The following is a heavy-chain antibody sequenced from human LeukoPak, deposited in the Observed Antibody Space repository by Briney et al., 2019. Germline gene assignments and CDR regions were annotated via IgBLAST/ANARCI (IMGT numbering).Heavy chain of an antibody. Sequence: PGGSLRLSCAASGFTFDDYAMHWVRQAPGKGLEWVSGISWNSGSIGYADSVKGRFTISRDNAKNSLYLQMNSLRAEDTALYYCAKDKEARVGATTLFEDWGQGTLVTVSS. CDR3: AKDKEARVGATTLFED. CDR1: GFTFDDYA. V-gene: IGHV3-9*01. J-gene: IGHJ4*02. D-gene: IGHD1-26*01. CDR2: ISWNSGSI.